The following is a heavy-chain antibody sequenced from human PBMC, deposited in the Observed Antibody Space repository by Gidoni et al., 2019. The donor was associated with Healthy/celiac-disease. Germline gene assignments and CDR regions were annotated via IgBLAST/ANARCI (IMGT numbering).Heavy chain of an antibody. Sequence: QVQLQQWGAGLLKPSETLSLTCAVYGGHFSGYYWTWIRQPPGKGLEWIGEINHSGSTNYNPSLKSRVTISVDTSKNQFSLKLSSVTAADTAVYYCARDGFPGYSSSWYPARGKKNWFDPWGQGTLVTVSS. CDR2: INHSGST. CDR3: ARDGFPGYSSSWYPARGKKNWFDP. J-gene: IGHJ5*02. CDR1: GGHFSGYY. D-gene: IGHD6-13*01. V-gene: IGHV4-34*01.